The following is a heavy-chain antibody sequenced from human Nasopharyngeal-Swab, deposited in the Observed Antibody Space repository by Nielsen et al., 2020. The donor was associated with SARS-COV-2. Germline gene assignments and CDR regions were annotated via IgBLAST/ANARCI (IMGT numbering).Heavy chain of an antibody. CDR2: IWYDGSNK. Sequence: VRQAPGKGLEWVAVIWYDGSNKYYADSLKGRFTISRDNSKNTVYLQLGSLTAEDMAVYFCARGTPGIPGVDYWGQGTPVTVSS. CDR3: ARGTPGIPGVDY. V-gene: IGHV3-33*01. D-gene: IGHD2-8*02. J-gene: IGHJ4*02.